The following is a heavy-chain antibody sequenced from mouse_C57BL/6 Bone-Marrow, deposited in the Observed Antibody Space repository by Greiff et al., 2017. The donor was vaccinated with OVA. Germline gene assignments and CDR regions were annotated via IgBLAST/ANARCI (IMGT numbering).Heavy chain of an antibody. D-gene: IGHD2-12*01. CDR3: AIRGLLRPFAD. V-gene: IGHV1-76*01. CDR1: GYTFTDYS. Sequence: QVHVKQSGAELVRPGASVKLSCKASGYTFTDYSINWVKQRPGQGLEWIARIYPGSGTTYYNEKFKGKATLTAEKSSSTAYMQLSSLTSEYSAVYFCAIRGLLRPFADWGQGTLVTVSA. CDR2: IYPGSGTT. J-gene: IGHJ3*01.